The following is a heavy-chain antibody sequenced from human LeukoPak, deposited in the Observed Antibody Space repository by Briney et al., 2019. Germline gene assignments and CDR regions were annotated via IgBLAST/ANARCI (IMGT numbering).Heavy chain of an antibody. CDR2: INSDGSST. D-gene: IGHD3-22*01. J-gene: IGHJ3*02. CDR1: GFTFSSYR. V-gene: IGHV3-74*01. Sequence: GSLRLSCAASGFTFSSYRMHWVRQAPGKGLVWVSRINSDGSSTSYADSVKGRFTISRDNAKNTLYLQMNSLRAEDTAVYYCARQGKTYYYDSSGYSIDAFDIWGQGTMVTVSS. CDR3: ARQGKTYYYDSSGYSIDAFDI.